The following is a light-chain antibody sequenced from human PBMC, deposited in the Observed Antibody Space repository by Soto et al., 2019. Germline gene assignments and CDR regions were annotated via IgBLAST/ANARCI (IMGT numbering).Light chain of an antibody. CDR1: QSVNRF. Sequence: EIVLTQSPGTLSLSPGERATLSCRASQSVNRFLAWFQQKPGQAPRLLIYGATNRATGIPDRFSGSGSETDFPLTINRLEPEDFAVYYCHHYFGSPWAFGQGTKVENK. CDR2: GAT. J-gene: IGKJ1*01. CDR3: HHYFGSPWA. V-gene: IGKV3-20*01.